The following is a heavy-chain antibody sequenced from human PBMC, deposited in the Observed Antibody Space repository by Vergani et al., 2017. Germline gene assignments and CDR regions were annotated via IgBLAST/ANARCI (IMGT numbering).Heavy chain of an antibody. CDR3: ARDGDNWNDFPTGNLGWFDP. V-gene: IGHV1-46*01. CDR1: GYTFTSYY. CDR2: INPSGGST. D-gene: IGHD1-20*01. J-gene: IGHJ5*02. Sequence: QVQLVQSGAEVKKPGASVKVSCKASGYTFTSYYMHWVRQAPGQGLEWMGIINPSGGSTSYAQKFQGRVTMTRDTSTSTVYMELSSLRSEDTAVYYCARDGDNWNDFPTGNLGWFDPWGQGTLVTVSS.